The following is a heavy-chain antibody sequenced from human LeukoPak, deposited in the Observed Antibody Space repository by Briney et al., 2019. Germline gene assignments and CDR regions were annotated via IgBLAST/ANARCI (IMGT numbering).Heavy chain of an antibody. CDR2: IVPIFGTA. Sequence: SVKVSCKASGGTFSSYAISWVRQAPGQGLEWMGGIVPIFGTANYAQEFQGRVTITADESTSTAYMELSSLRSEDTAVYYCARGNSSGYYYESFDYWGQGTLVTVSS. CDR1: GGTFSSYA. CDR3: ARGNSSGYYYESFDY. V-gene: IGHV1-69*01. J-gene: IGHJ4*02. D-gene: IGHD3-22*01.